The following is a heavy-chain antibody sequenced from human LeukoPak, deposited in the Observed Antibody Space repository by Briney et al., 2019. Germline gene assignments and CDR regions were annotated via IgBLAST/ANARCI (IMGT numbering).Heavy chain of an antibody. CDR2: IYSDGST. CDR3: TSLMVTMGFDYCDY. CDR1: GFSVSTKY. D-gene: IGHD2-21*02. J-gene: IGHJ4*02. V-gene: IGHV3-53*01. Sequence: GGSLRLSCAASGFSVSTKYMTWVRQAPGKGLECISVIYSDGSTFYADSVKGRFTISRDNFKNSLYLQMNSLRADDTAVYYCTSLMVTMGFDYCDYWGQGTLVTVSS.